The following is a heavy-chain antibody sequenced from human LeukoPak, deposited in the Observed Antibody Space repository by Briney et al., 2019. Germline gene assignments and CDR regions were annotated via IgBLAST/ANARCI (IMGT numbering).Heavy chain of an antibody. CDR3: ARQASRRWYFDV. CDR2: ISYSGST. V-gene: IGHV4-59*01. Sequence: PSETLSLTCAVSGGSISNYYWSWIRQPPGRGLEWIGYISYSGSTDYNPSLKSRVTLSVDSSKSQFSLKLSSVTAADTALYYCARQASRRWYFDVWGRGTLVTVSS. J-gene: IGHJ2*01. CDR1: GGSISNYY. D-gene: IGHD1-26*01.